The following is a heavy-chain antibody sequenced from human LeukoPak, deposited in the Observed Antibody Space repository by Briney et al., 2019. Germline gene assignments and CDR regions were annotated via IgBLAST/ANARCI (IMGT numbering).Heavy chain of an antibody. Sequence: SETLSLTCTVSGGSISSYYWSWIRQPPGKGLEWIEYIYYSGSTNYNPSLKSRVTISVDTSKNQFSLKLSSVTAADTAVYYCARVGDFWSGPITNWFDPWGQGTLVTVSS. CDR1: GGSISSYY. CDR2: IYYSGST. V-gene: IGHV4-59*08. CDR3: ARVGDFWSGPITNWFDP. D-gene: IGHD3-3*01. J-gene: IGHJ5*02.